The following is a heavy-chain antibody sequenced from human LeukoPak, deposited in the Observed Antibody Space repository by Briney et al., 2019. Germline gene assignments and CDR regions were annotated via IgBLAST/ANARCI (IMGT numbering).Heavy chain of an antibody. V-gene: IGHV1-46*01. CDR1: GYTFTTYY. J-gene: IGHJ5*02. Sequence: GASVKVSCKASGYTFTTYYMHWVRQAPGQGLEWMGIINPSGGSTTYAQKFQGRVTMTRDMSTSAVYMELSSLRSDDTAVYYCARRVYCNVGSCFRGANWFGPWGQGTLVTVSS. CDR2: INPSGGST. D-gene: IGHD2-15*01. CDR3: ARRVYCNVGSCFRGANWFGP.